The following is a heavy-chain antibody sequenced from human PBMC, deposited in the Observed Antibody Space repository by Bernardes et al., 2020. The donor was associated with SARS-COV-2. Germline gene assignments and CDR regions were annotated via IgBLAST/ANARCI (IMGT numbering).Heavy chain of an antibody. Sequence: GVSLRLSCAASGFTFSDHYMYWVRQSPGKGLEWVCRIRYKGDSYTTEYAAAVKCRFTISIDDSKNSVYLQRNSLKIEDTAVYYCARDQWRPDYYYGLDVWGQGTKVTVS. D-gene: IGHD6-19*01. CDR2: IRYKGDSYTT. V-gene: IGHV3-72*01. CDR3: ARDQWRPDYYYGLDV. CDR1: GFTFSDHY. J-gene: IGHJ6*02.